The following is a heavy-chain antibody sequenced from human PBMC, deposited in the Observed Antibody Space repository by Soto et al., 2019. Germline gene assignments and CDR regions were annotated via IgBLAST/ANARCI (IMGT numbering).Heavy chain of an antibody. Sequence: PSETRSLACNVSGGSIRGRYWSWMRQPPGKGLEWIGYISDSGSTNYNPSLKSRVTISVDTSKNQFSLKLSSVTAADTAVYNCARVSRMVVAATSLDYWGQGTLVTVSS. J-gene: IGHJ4*02. D-gene: IGHD2-15*01. CDR2: ISDSGST. V-gene: IGHV4-59*12. CDR1: GGSIRGRY. CDR3: ARVSRMVVAATSLDY.